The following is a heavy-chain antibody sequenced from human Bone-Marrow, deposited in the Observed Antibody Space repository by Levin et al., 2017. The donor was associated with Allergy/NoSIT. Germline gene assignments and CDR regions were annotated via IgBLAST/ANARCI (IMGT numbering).Heavy chain of an antibody. J-gene: IGHJ4*02. D-gene: IGHD3-10*01. CDR1: GYSFTSYW. Sequence: RGESLKISCKGSGYSFTSYWISWVRQMPGKGLEWMGRIDPSDSYTNYSPSFQGHVTISADKSISTAYLQWSSLKASDTAMYYCARGGTDPLWFGVEAVSYFDYWGQGTLVTVSS. CDR2: IDPSDSYT. V-gene: IGHV5-10-1*01. CDR3: ARGGTDPLWFGVEAVSYFDY.